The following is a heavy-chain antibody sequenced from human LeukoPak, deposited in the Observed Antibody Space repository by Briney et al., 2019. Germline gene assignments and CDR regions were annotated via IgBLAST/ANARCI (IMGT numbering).Heavy chain of an antibody. CDR1: GFTFSSYA. Sequence: PGGSLRLSCAASGFTFSSYAMSWVRQAPGKGLEWVSAISGSGGSTYYADSVKGRFTISRDNSKNTLYLQMNSLRAEDTAVYYCAKSATKYCSGGSCRFFWGSYPHAPPYGMDVWGQGTTVTVSS. V-gene: IGHV3-23*01. CDR3: AKSATKYCSGGSCRFFWGSYPHAPPYGMDV. CDR2: ISGSGGST. D-gene: IGHD2-15*01. J-gene: IGHJ6*02.